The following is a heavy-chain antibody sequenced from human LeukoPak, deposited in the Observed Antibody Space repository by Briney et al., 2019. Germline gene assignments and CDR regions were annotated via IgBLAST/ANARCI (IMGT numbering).Heavy chain of an antibody. Sequence: GGSLRLSCAASGFTFSSYAMSWVRQAPGKGLERVSAISGSGGSTYYADSVKGRFTISRDQSKNTLYLQMNSLRAEDTAVYYCAKGFGSIFGVVDQWGQGTLVTVSS. CDR1: GFTFSSYA. CDR2: ISGSGGST. CDR3: AKGFGSIFGVVDQ. V-gene: IGHV3-23*01. J-gene: IGHJ4*02. D-gene: IGHD3-3*01.